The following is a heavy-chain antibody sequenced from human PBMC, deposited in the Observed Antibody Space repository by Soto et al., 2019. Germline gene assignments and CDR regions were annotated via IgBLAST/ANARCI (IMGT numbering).Heavy chain of an antibody. D-gene: IGHD3-22*01. J-gene: IGHJ4*02. CDR1: GGSISSYY. V-gene: IGHV4-59*01. CDR3: ARGTYSYDSSVYSPDY. Sequence: SETLSLTCTVSGGSISSYYWSWIRQPPGKGLEWIGYIYYSGSTNYNPSLKSRVTISVDTSKNQFSLKLSSVTAADTAVYYCARGTYSYDSSVYSPDYGGRGTRVTVSS. CDR2: IYYSGST.